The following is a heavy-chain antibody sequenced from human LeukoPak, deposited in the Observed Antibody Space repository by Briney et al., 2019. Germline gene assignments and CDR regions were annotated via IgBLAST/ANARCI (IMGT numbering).Heavy chain of an antibody. J-gene: IGHJ3*02. CDR3: ATIRLATNDAFDI. V-gene: IGHV3-23*01. CDR2: ISGSGGRT. CDR1: GFTFSSYA. D-gene: IGHD3-9*01. Sequence: GGSLRLSCAASGFTFSSYAMSWVRQAPGKGLEWVSAISGSGGRTYYADSVKGRFTISRDNSKNTLYLQMNSLRAEDTAVYYCATIRLATNDAFDIWGQGTMVTVSS.